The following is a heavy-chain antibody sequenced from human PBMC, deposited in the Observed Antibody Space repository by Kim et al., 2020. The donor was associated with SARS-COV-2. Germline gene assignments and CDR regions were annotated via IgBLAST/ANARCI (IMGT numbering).Heavy chain of an antibody. CDR2: INHSGST. J-gene: IGHJ4*02. Sequence: SETLSLTCAVYGGSFSGYYWSWIRQPPGKGLEWIGEINHSGSTNYNPSLKSRVTISVDTSKNQFSLKLSSVTAADTAVYYCARVRYYGSGSYYIFDYWGQGTLVTVSS. CDR1: GGSFSGYY. V-gene: IGHV4-34*01. D-gene: IGHD3-10*01. CDR3: ARVRYYGSGSYYIFDY.